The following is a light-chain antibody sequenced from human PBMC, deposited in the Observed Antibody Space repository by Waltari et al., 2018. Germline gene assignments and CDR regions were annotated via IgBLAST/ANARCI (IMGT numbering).Light chain of an antibody. Sequence: QSALTQPASVSGSPGQTITISCTGISSDDGGYNYVSWYQQYPGKAPKLMIYDVSNRPSGVSNRFPGSKSGNTASLTISGLRAEDEADYYCSSYTSSSPYVFGTGTKVTVL. J-gene: IGLJ1*01. CDR2: DVS. CDR3: SSYTSSSPYV. V-gene: IGLV2-14*03. CDR1: SSDDGGYNY.